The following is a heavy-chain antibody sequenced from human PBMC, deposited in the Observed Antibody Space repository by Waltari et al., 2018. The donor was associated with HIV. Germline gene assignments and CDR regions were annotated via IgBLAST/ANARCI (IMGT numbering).Heavy chain of an antibody. J-gene: IGHJ4*03. Sequence: QVQLAESGGGVVQPGRSLRLSCGAAGFLFNNLGMHWVRQKPGKGLEWVAAIWYDGGNEYYADSVKGRFTISRDNSKNTLYLQMNSLRAEDTAVYYCARDWTITATTRVDFWGPGTLVTVSS. CDR1: GFLFNNLG. V-gene: IGHV3-33*01. D-gene: IGHD1-20*01. CDR3: ARDWTITATTRVDF. CDR2: IWYDGGNE.